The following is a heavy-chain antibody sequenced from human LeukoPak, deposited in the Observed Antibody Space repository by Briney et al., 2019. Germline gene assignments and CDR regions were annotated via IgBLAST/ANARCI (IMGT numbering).Heavy chain of an antibody. CDR1: GGSISSNNW. Sequence: TSETLSLTCAVSGGSISSNNWWSWVRQPPGKGLEWIGEIYHSGSTNYNPSLKSRVTISLDTSKNHFSLNLRSMQASDTAVYYCARAFCVGECFVLHIFFDSWGQGTLVTVSS. CDR3: ARAFCVGECFVLHIFFDS. D-gene: IGHD2-21*01. CDR2: IYHSGST. V-gene: IGHV4-4*02. J-gene: IGHJ4*02.